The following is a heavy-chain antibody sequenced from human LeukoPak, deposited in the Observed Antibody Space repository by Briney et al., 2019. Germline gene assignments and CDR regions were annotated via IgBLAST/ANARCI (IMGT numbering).Heavy chain of an antibody. CDR3: AREIYYGDRDAFDI. J-gene: IGHJ3*02. Sequence: GGSLRLSCVASGFTFSNYWMHWVRQAPGKGLEWVSRIKTDGTITSSADSVEGRFTISRDNAKNSLYLQMNSLRAEDTAVYYCAREIYYGDRDAFDIWGQGTMVTVSS. D-gene: IGHD4-17*01. V-gene: IGHV3-74*01. CDR2: IKTDGTIT. CDR1: GFTFSNYW.